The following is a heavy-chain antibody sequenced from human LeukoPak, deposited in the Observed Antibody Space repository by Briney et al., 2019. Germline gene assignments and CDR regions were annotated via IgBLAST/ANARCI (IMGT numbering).Heavy chain of an antibody. Sequence: SETLSLTCTVSGGSINSSSYYWGWIRQPPGKGLEWIGTIYYSGSTYYNPSLKSRVTISVDTSKNQFSLKLSSVTAADTAVYYCARREHYDILTGYYDPFDYWGQGTLVTVSS. V-gene: IGHV4-39*01. D-gene: IGHD3-9*01. J-gene: IGHJ4*02. CDR3: ARREHYDILTGYYDPFDY. CDR2: IYYSGST. CDR1: GGSINSSSYY.